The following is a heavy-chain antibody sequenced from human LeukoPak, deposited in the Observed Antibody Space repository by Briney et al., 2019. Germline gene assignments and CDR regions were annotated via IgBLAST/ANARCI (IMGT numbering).Heavy chain of an antibody. J-gene: IGHJ3*02. Sequence: GGSLRLSCAASGFTFSSYGMNSVRQAPGKWLEWVAFIRYDGTNKYYGDSVKGRFTISRDNSKNTLCLQMKSLSAEDTAVYYCAKYHRRVADVNDAFDIWGQGTTVTVSS. CDR2: IRYDGTNK. CDR3: AKYHRRVADVNDAFDI. CDR1: GFTFSSYG. D-gene: IGHD6-19*01. V-gene: IGHV3-30*02.